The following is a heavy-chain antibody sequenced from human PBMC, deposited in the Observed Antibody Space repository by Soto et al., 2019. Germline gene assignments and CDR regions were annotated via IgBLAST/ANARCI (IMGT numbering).Heavy chain of an antibody. CDR2: INPNSGGT. CDR1: GYTFTGYY. D-gene: IGHD6-6*01. V-gene: IGHV1-2*02. J-gene: IGHJ5*02. Sequence: GASVKVSCKSSGYTFTGYYMHWVRQAPGQGLEWMGWINPNSGGTNYAQKFQGRVTMTRDTSISTAYMELSRLRSDDTAVYYCARPTSSSSDVGDWFDPWGQGTLVTVSS. CDR3: ARPTSSSSDVGDWFDP.